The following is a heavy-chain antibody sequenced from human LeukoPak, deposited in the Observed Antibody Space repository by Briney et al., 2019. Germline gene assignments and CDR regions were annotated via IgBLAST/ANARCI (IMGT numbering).Heavy chain of an antibody. Sequence: PETLSLTCAVYGGSFSGYYWSWIRQPPGKGLEWIGEINHSGSTNYNPSLKSRVTISVDTSKNQFSLKLSSVTAADTAVYYCAASTYYDFWSGYGRNYYFDYWGQGTLVTVSS. V-gene: IGHV4-34*01. CDR1: GGSFSGYY. CDR3: AASTYYDFWSGYGRNYYFDY. J-gene: IGHJ4*02. CDR2: INHSGST. D-gene: IGHD3-3*01.